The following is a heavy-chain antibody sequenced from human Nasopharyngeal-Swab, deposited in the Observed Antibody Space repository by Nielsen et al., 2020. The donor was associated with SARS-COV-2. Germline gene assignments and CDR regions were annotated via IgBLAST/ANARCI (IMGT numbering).Heavy chain of an antibody. Sequence: GESLKISCAASGFTFSDYYMSWVRQAPGKGLEWVSAISGSGGSTYYADSVKGRFTISRDNSKNTLYLQMNSLRAEDTAVYYCAKKGIVVVPAAGGLDPWGQGTLVTVSS. V-gene: IGHV3-23*01. D-gene: IGHD2-2*01. CDR1: GFTFSDYY. CDR2: ISGSGGST. CDR3: AKKGIVVVPAAGGLDP. J-gene: IGHJ5*02.